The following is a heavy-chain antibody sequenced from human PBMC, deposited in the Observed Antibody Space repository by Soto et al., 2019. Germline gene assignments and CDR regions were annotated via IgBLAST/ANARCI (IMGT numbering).Heavy chain of an antibody. Sequence: GGSLRLSCAASGFTFSSYDMHWVRQATGKGLEWVSAIGTAGDTYYPGSVKGRFTISRENAKNSLYLQMNSLRAGDTAVYYCARGGRITSFGVVNPPDDYYMDVWGKGTTVTVSS. CDR3: ARGGRITSFGVVNPPDDYYMDV. V-gene: IGHV3-13*01. CDR2: IGTAGDT. J-gene: IGHJ6*03. CDR1: GFTFSSYD. D-gene: IGHD3-3*01.